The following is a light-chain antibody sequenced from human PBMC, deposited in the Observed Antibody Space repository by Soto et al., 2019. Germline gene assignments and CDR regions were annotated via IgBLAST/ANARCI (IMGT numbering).Light chain of an antibody. CDR2: GAS. Sequence: EIVMTQSPATLSVSPGERDTLSCRASQSVSSSYLAWYQQKPGQAPRLLIYGASSRATGIPDRFSGSGSGTDFTLTISSLEPEDFAVYYCQQRSKWPPLTFGGGTKVDIK. V-gene: IGKV3D-20*02. CDR1: QSVSSSY. J-gene: IGKJ4*01. CDR3: QQRSKWPPLT.